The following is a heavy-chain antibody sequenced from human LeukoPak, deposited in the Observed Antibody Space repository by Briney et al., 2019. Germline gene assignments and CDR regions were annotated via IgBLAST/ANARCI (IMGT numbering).Heavy chain of an antibody. V-gene: IGHV3-20*04. J-gene: IGHJ4*02. CDR2: INWNGGST. Sequence: PGGSLRLSCAASGFTFDDYGMSWVRHARGKGLEGVSGINWNGGSTGYADSMKGRFTISRDNAKNSLYLQMNSLRAEDTAVYYCARMSGIAAATYFDYWGQGTLVTVSS. D-gene: IGHD6-13*01. CDR1: GFTFDDYG. CDR3: ARMSGIAAATYFDY.